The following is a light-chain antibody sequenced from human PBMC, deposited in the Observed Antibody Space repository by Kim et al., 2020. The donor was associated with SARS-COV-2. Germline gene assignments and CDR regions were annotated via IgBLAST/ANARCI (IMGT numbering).Light chain of an antibody. J-gene: IGLJ3*02. CDR3: SSYTSSSTWV. CDR1: SSDVGAYNF. Sequence: GQSITISCTGTSSDVGAYNFVSWYQQYPGTAPKVIIYDVSKRPSGVSNRFSGSKSGNTASLTISGLQAEDEADYYCSSYTSSSTWVFGGGTILTVL. V-gene: IGLV2-14*03. CDR2: DVS.